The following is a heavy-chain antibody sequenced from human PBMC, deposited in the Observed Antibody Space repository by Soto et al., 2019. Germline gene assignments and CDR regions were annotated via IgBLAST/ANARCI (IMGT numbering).Heavy chain of an antibody. CDR2: INPSGGST. CDR1: GYTFTSYY. D-gene: IGHD3-22*01. V-gene: IGHV1-46*01. J-gene: IGHJ4*01. CDR3: ARAYEDSSLIRPTVFDE. Sequence: DSLQVSCKASGYTFTSYYMHWVRQAPGQGLEWMGIINPSGGSTSYAQKFQGRVTMTRDTSTSTVYMELSSLRSEDTAVYYCARAYEDSSLIRPTVFDEWGQGNLVTVYS.